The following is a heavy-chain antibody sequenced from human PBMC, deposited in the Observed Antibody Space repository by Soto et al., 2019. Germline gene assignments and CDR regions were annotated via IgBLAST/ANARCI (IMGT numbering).Heavy chain of an antibody. Sequence: GGSLRLSCAASGFSFGTSWMHWVRQAPGKGLVWVSRIDRDGSSTTYADPVKGRFTISRDNAKNTLFLQMNSLRAEDTAVYYCARATGSNYPFDYWGQGSLVTVSS. V-gene: IGHV3-74*01. CDR2: IDRDGSST. J-gene: IGHJ4*02. CDR1: GFSFGTSW. D-gene: IGHD4-4*01. CDR3: ARATGSNYPFDY.